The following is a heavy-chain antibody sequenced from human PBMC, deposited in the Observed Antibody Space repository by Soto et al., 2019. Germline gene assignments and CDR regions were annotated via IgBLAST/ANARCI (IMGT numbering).Heavy chain of an antibody. CDR2: ISYDGSNK. Sequence: GESLKISCAASGFTFSSYAMHWVRQAPGKGLEWVAVISYDGSNKYYADSVKGRFTISRDNSKNTLYLQMNSLRAEDTAVYYCARDGRALDYDFLGPFDYWGQGTLVTVSS. J-gene: IGHJ4*02. CDR3: ARDGRALDYDFLGPFDY. D-gene: IGHD3-3*01. CDR1: GFTFSSYA. V-gene: IGHV3-30-3*01.